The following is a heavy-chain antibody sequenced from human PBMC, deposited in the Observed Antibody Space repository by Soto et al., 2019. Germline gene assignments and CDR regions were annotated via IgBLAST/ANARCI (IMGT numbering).Heavy chain of an antibody. CDR3: AKDGEQQLGPRTYNWFDP. V-gene: IGHV3-23*01. CDR1: GFTFSSYA. D-gene: IGHD6-13*01. J-gene: IGHJ5*02. Sequence: PGGSLRLSCAASGFTFSSYAMSWVRQAPGKGLEWVSAISGSGGSTYYADSVKGRFTISRDNSKNTLYLQMNSLRAEDTAVYYCAKDGEQQLGPRTYNWFDPWGQGTLVTVSS. CDR2: ISGSGGST.